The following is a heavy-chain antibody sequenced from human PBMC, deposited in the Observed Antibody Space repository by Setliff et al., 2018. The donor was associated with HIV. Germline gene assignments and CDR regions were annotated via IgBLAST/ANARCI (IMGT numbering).Heavy chain of an antibody. CDR2: ITYDGSAK. CDR3: AREEGPIYYFYYMDV. V-gene: IGHV3-30*07. CDR1: GFPFSSYG. Sequence: LRLSCAASGFPFSSYGVHWVRQVPGRGPEWVAIITYDGSAKWYADSVKGRFTISRDNSKSTVYLQMNSLRVEDSAVYYCAREEGPIYYFYYMDVWGKGTTVTVSS. D-gene: IGHD3-3*02. J-gene: IGHJ6*03.